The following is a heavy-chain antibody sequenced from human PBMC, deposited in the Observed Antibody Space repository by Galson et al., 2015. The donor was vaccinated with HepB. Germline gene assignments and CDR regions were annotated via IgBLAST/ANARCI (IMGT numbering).Heavy chain of an antibody. CDR1: GFTFSRYG. J-gene: IGHJ3*01. D-gene: IGHD3-22*01. Sequence: SLRLSCAASGFTFSRYGMEWVRQAPGKGLEWVAVIWFDGTRKYYANSVEGRFTISRDNSNNMLFLQMNSLRAEDMAIYYCARETSDRAFDVWGQGTLVTVSS. CDR3: ARETSDRAFDV. V-gene: IGHV3-33*01. CDR2: IWFDGTRK.